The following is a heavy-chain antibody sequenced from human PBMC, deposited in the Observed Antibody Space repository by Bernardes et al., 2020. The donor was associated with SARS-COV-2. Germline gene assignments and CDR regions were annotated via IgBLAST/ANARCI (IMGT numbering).Heavy chain of an antibody. CDR2: IYPGDSDT. V-gene: IGHV5-51*01. CDR3: ARTEIYSGYEN. CDR1: GYSFTSHW. D-gene: IGHD5-12*01. Sequence: GESLKISCEASGYSFTSHWIAWVRQMPGKGLEWMGTIYPGDSDTRYRPSFEGHVTISADKSITTAYLQWSSLKASDTAIYYCARTEIYSGYENWGQGTLVTVPS. J-gene: IGHJ4*02.